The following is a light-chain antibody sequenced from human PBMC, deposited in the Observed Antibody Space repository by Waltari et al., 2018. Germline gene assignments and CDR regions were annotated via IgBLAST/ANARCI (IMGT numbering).Light chain of an antibody. CDR3: MQGTHWPYT. Sequence: DVVMTQSPLSLPVTLGQPASISCRSRQSLVHSDGATHFTWFQQRPGQSPRRLISRVSNRDSGVPDRFSGSGSGTDFTLKISRVEAEDVGVYYCMQGTHWPYTFGQGTKLEIK. CDR1: QSLVHSDGATH. CDR2: RVS. J-gene: IGKJ2*01. V-gene: IGKV2-30*02.